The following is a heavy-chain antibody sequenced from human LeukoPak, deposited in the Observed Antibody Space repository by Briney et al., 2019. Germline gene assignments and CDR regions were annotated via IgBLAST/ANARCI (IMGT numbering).Heavy chain of an antibody. CDR1: GFTVSSNY. J-gene: IGHJ4*02. V-gene: IGHV3-53*01. D-gene: IGHD3-22*01. CDR2: IYSGGST. Sequence: GGSLRLSCAASGFTVSSNYMSWVRQAPGKGLEWVSVIYSGGSTYYADSVKGRFTISRDNSKNTLYLQMNSLRAEDTAVYYCARDPPMDYYDSSGYWGQGTLDTVSS. CDR3: ARDPPMDYYDSSGY.